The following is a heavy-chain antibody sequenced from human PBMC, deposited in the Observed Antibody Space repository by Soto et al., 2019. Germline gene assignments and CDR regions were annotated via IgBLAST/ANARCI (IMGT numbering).Heavy chain of an antibody. V-gene: IGHV1-3*01. D-gene: IGHD6-19*01. CDR2: INAGNGNT. J-gene: IGHJ4*02. CDR1: GYTFTSYA. CDR3: APARRIAVAGPIDY. Sequence: QVQLVQSGAEVKKPGASVKVSCKASGYTFTSYAMHWVRQAPGQRLEWMGWINAGNGNTKYSQKFQGRVTITRDTSASTADMELSSLRSEDTAVYYCAPARRIAVAGPIDYWGQGTLVTVSS.